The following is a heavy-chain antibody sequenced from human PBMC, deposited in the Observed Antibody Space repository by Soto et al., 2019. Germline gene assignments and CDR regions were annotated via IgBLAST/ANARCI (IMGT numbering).Heavy chain of an antibody. J-gene: IGHJ5*02. D-gene: IGHD2-2*01. CDR2: IYWDDDK. CDR3: AHRREVVPAAIDIGFDP. Sequence: QITLKESGPTLVKPTQTLTLTCTFSGFSLSTSGVGVGWIRQPPGKALEWLALIYWDDDKRYSPSLKSRLTNTQDNPKNPGVLKMTHMDPVDTATYYCAHRREVVPAAIDIGFDPWGQGTLVTVSS. V-gene: IGHV2-5*02. CDR1: GFSLSTSGVG.